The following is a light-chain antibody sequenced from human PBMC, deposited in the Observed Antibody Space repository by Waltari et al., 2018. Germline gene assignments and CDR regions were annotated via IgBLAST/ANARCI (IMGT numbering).Light chain of an antibody. V-gene: IGLV2-14*03. Sequence: QSALNQPAPVSASPGQSITISCTGTSCDVGCYIYVSWYQQHPGKAPQLMMYDVNKRPSGVSHRFSASKSGNTASLTIFGLQAEDEADYYCISYTSTTTYVVVGGGTKLTVL. CDR1: SCDVGCYIY. CDR2: DVN. J-gene: IGLJ2*01. CDR3: ISYTSTTTYVV.